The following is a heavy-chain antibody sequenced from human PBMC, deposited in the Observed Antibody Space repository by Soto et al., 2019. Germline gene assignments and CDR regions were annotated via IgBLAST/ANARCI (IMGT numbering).Heavy chain of an antibody. CDR2: ISSSSSYI. V-gene: IGHV3-21*01. J-gene: IGHJ6*02. CDR1: GCTFSSYS. D-gene: IGHD6-6*01. Sequence: GGSLRRSCAASGCTFSSYSMNWVRQAPGKGLEWISSISSSSSYIYYADSVKGRFTISRDNAKNSLYLQMNSLRAEDTAVYYCASDMYSSSSAYYYYYGMDVWRQGTTVTASS. CDR3: ASDMYSSSSAYYYYYGMDV.